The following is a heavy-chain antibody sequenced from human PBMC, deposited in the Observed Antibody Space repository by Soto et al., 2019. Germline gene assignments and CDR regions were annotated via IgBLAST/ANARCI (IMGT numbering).Heavy chain of an antibody. CDR1: GFTFDDYA. Sequence: EVQLVESGGGLVQPDRALRLSCAASGFTFDDYAMHWVRQGPGKGLEWVSGISWNSGGIGYADSVKGRFTISRDNAKNSLYLQMARLRPEDTAFYYCAKSPHDILIGSAFDYWGQGTLVTVSS. V-gene: IGHV3-9*01. CDR2: ISWNSGGI. D-gene: IGHD3-9*01. CDR3: AKSPHDILIGSAFDY. J-gene: IGHJ4*02.